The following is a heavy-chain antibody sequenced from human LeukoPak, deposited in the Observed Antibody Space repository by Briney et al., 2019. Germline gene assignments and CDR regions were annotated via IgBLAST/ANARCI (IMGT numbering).Heavy chain of an antibody. V-gene: IGHV5-51*01. J-gene: IGHJ4*02. CDR2: IYPGDSDT. CDR1: GYSFTIYW. CDR3: ARRLKNSNGWTFDY. D-gene: IGHD6-19*01. Sequence: GESLKISRTGSGYSFTIYWIGWVRQMPGKGLEWMGIIYPGDSDTRYSPSFQGQVTISADRSINTAYLQWSSLKASDTAIYYCARRLKNSNGWTFDYWGQGTLVTVSS.